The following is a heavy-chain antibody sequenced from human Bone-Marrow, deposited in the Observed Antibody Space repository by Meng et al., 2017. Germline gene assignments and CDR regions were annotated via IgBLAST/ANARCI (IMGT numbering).Heavy chain of an antibody. V-gene: IGHV4-61*02. CDR1: GGSISSGSYY. J-gene: IGHJ3*02. Sequence: SETLSLTCTVSGGSISSGSYYWSWIRQPAGKGLEWIGRIYTSGSTNYNPSLKSRVTMSVDTSKNQFSLKLSSVTAADTAVYYCARDRRYYGDKPLARNNAFDIWGQGTMVTVSS. CDR2: IYTSGST. D-gene: IGHD4-17*01. CDR3: ARDRRYYGDKPLARNNAFDI.